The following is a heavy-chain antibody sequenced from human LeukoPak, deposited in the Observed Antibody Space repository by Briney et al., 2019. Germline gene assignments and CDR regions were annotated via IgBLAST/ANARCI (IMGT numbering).Heavy chain of an antibody. J-gene: IGHJ6*03. CDR1: GGSISSGTHY. Sequence: PSETLSLTCTVSGGSISSGTHYWSWIRQPAGKGLEWIGRIYTSGSTNYNPSLKSRVTISVDTSKNQFSLKLSSVTAADTAVYYCARGDLLRYFDWLPTHYYMDVWGKGTTVTISS. D-gene: IGHD3-9*01. CDR2: IYTSGST. V-gene: IGHV4-61*02. CDR3: ARGDLLRYFDWLPTHYYMDV.